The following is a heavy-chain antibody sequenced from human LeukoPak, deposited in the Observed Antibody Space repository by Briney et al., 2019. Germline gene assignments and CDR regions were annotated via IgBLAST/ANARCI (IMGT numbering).Heavy chain of an antibody. Sequence: GSSVKVSCKASGGTFSSYAISWVRQAPGQGLEWMGGIIPIFGTANYAQKFQGRVTITMDESTSTAYMELSSLRSEDTAVYYCARDRGDGYNYEGLDFWGQGTLVTVSS. V-gene: IGHV1-69*05. D-gene: IGHD5-24*01. CDR2: IIPIFGTA. CDR1: GGTFSSYA. J-gene: IGHJ4*02. CDR3: ARDRGDGYNYEGLDF.